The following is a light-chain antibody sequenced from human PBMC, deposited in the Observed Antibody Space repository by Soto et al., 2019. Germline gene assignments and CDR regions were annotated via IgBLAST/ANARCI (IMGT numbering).Light chain of an antibody. CDR2: GAS. J-gene: IGKJ4*01. CDR1: QSVSSN. Sequence: EIVMTQSPATLSVSPGERATLSCRASQSVSSNLAWYQQKPGQAPRLLIYGASTRATGIPARFSGSGSGTEFTLTISSLQSGDFAVYYCQQYNNWPPLTFGGGTKVENK. V-gene: IGKV3-15*01. CDR3: QQYNNWPPLT.